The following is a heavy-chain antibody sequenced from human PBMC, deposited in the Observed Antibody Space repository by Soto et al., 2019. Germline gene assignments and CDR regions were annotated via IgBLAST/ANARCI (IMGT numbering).Heavy chain of an antibody. CDR3: SSGSSATSAFDI. Sequence: QVQLVESGGGVVQPGRSLRLSCAASGFTFSSYGMHWVRQAPGKGLEWVAVISYDGSNKYYADSVKGRFTISRDNSKNTLYLQMNSLRAEDTDVYYCSSGSSATSAFDIWGQGTMVTVSS. CDR1: GFTFSSYG. D-gene: IGHD2-15*01. CDR2: ISYDGSNK. J-gene: IGHJ3*02. V-gene: IGHV3-30*03.